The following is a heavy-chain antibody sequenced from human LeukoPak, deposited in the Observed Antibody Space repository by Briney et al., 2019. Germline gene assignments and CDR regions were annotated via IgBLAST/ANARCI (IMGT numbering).Heavy chain of an antibody. CDR3: ARTIFGVVMDYYYYYYMDV. J-gene: IGHJ6*03. V-gene: IGHV1-8*01. CDR2: MNPNSGNT. D-gene: IGHD3-3*01. CDR1: GYTFTSYD. Sequence: ASVKVSCKASGYTFTSYDINWVRQATGQGLEWMGWMNPNSGNTGYAQKFQGRVTMTRNTSISTAYMELSSLRSEDTAVYYCARTIFGVVMDYYYYYYMDVWGKGTTVTVSS.